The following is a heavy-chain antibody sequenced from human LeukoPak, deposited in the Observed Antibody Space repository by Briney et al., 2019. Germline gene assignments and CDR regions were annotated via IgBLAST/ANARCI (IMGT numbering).Heavy chain of an antibody. CDR2: IIPIFGTA. CDR3: ASLYHTYYYDSSGLGYFDY. D-gene: IGHD3-22*01. J-gene: IGHJ4*02. V-gene: IGHV1-69*05. CDR1: GGTFSSYA. Sequence: ASVKVSCKASGGTFSSYAISWVRQAPGQGLEWMGGIIPIFGTANYAQKFQGRVTITTDESTSTAYMELSSLRSEDPAVYYCASLYHTYYYDSSGLGYFDYWGQGTLVTVSS.